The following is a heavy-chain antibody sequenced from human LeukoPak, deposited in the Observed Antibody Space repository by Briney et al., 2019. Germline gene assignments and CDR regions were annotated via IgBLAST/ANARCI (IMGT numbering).Heavy chain of an antibody. J-gene: IGHJ4*02. CDR3: AREMDIVATILKDY. Sequence: ASVKVSCKASGYTFTGYYMHWVRQAPGQGLEWMGWINPNSGGTNYAQKFQGRVTMTRDTSISTAYMELSRLRSDDTAVYYCAREMDIVATILKDYWGQGTLVTVSS. D-gene: IGHD5-12*01. CDR2: INPNSGGT. CDR1: GYTFTGYY. V-gene: IGHV1-2*02.